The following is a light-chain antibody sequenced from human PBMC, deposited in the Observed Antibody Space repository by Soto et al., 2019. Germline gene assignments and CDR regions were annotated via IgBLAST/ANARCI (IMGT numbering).Light chain of an antibody. CDR3: QQSYSTPEIT. V-gene: IGKV1-39*01. Sequence: DIQMTQSPSSLSASVGDRVTITCRASQSISSYLNWYQQKPGKAPKLLIYAASSLQSGVPSRFSGSGSGTDFTHTISSLQPEDFETYYCQQSYSTPEITFGPGTKVDIK. CDR2: AAS. J-gene: IGKJ3*01. CDR1: QSISSY.